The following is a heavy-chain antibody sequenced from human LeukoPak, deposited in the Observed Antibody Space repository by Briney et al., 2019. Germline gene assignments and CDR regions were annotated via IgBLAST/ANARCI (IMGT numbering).Heavy chain of an antibody. CDR2: IKKDGSEA. V-gene: IGHV3-7*03. J-gene: IGHJ6*03. CDR1: GFTLSNYW. D-gene: IGHD2-15*01. CDR3: AKNGDRGAYCTGGTCYPYFYYYMDV. Sequence: GGSLRLSCTTSGFTLSNYWMTWVRQAPGKGLEWVAKIKKDGSEAYYVDSMEGRFTISRDNSKNTLYLQMNSLRAEDTAIYYCAKNGDRGAYCTGGTCYPYFYYYMDVWGKGTTVTI.